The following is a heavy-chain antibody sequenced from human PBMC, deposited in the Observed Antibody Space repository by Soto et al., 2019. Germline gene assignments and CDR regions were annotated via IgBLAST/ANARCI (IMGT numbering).Heavy chain of an antibody. J-gene: IGHJ6*02. CDR1: GFTFSTYS. CDR3: ARGHGMDV. Sequence: EELLVEAGGGLVQPGGSLRLSCAASGFTFSTYSMNWVRQAPGKGLEWMSNIRSSSSTKYYADSVKGRFTISRDNARNSLFLQMNSLRDEDTAVYYCARGHGMDVWGQGTTVIVSS. CDR2: IRSSSSTK. V-gene: IGHV3-48*02.